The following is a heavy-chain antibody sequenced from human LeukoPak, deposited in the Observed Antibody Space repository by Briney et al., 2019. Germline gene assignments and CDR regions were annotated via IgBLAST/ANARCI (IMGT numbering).Heavy chain of an antibody. J-gene: IGHJ6*03. CDR2: IKQDGSAK. Sequence: SGGSLRLSCAASGFTFNRYWMSWVRQAPGKELQWVANIKQDGSAKYYVDSVKGRFTISRDNAKNSLYLQMNSLRAEDTAVYYCARSSGWYHRGPDYYYYYMDVWGKGTTVTVS. D-gene: IGHD6-19*01. V-gene: IGHV3-7*01. CDR1: GFTFNRYW. CDR3: ARSSGWYHRGPDYYYYYMDV.